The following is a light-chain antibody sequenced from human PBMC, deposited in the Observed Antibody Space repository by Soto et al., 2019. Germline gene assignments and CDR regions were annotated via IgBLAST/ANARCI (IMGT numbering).Light chain of an antibody. CDR2: EVS. V-gene: IGLV2-23*02. CDR3: CSYAGSSSYV. CDR1: IIDVGSYNL. Sequence: QSLRTEPASVSGSPEQSITISCTVTIIDVGSYNLVSWYQQHPGKAPKLMIHEVSKRPSGVSNRFSGSKSGNTASLTISGLQAEEEADYYCCSYAGSSSYVFGTGTKVTVL. J-gene: IGLJ1*01.